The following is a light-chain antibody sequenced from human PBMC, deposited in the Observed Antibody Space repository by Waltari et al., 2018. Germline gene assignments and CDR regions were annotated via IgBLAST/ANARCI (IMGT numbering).Light chain of an antibody. CDR2: DVS. V-gene: IGLV2-14*03. CDR1: SSDVGAYNY. J-gene: IGLJ2*01. CDR3: MSYTSSSSWI. Sequence: QSALTQPASVSGSPGQSIILPCTGTSSDVGAYNYVSWYQQHPGKAPKLMISDVSDRPSGVSNRFSGSKSGNTASLTISGLQAEDEADYFCMSYTSSSSWIFGGGTKLTVL.